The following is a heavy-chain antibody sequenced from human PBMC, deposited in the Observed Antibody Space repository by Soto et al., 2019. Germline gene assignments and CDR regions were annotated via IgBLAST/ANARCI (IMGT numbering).Heavy chain of an antibody. CDR1: GFTFSSYA. V-gene: IGHV3-23*01. J-gene: IGHJ4*02. D-gene: IGHD6-13*01. CDR3: ASKGAAAGTPLWY. CDR2: ISGSGGST. Sequence: EVQLLESGEGLVQPGGSLRLSCAASGFTFSSYAMSWVCQAPGKGLEWVSAISGSGGSTYYADSVKGRFTISRDNSKNTLYLQMNSLRAEDTAVYYCASKGAAAGTPLWYWGQGTLVTVSS.